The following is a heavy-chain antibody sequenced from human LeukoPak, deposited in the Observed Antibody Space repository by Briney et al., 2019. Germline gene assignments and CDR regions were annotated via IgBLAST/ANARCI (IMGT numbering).Heavy chain of an antibody. Sequence: GGSLRLSCIVSGFTFSSYAMSWVRQAPGKGLEWVSAISGSAASTYYVDSVKGRFTISRDNSKNTLYLQMNSLRAEDTAVYYCVNLRGIVGAPGDAFDIWGQGTMVTVSS. D-gene: IGHD1-26*01. J-gene: IGHJ3*02. CDR1: GFTFSSYA. CDR2: ISGSAAST. V-gene: IGHV3-23*01. CDR3: VNLRGIVGAPGDAFDI.